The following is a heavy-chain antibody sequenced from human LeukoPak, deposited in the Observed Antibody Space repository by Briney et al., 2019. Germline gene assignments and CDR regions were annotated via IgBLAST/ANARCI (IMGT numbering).Heavy chain of an antibody. D-gene: IGHD3-16*02. CDR2: INHSGST. CDR1: GGSTSSSSYC. Sequence: SETLSLTCIVSGGSTSSSSYCRSWIRQPPGKGLEWIGEINHSGSTNYNPSLKSRVTMSVDTSKNQFSLKLSSVTAADTAVYYCARSNYVWGSYRTRQSDAFDIWGQGTMVTVSS. V-gene: IGHV4-39*07. CDR3: ARSNYVWGSYRTRQSDAFDI. J-gene: IGHJ3*02.